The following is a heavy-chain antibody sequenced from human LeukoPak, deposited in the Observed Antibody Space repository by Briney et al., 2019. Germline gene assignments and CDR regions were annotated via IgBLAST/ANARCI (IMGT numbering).Heavy chain of an antibody. CDR2: IYTSGST. J-gene: IGHJ5*02. CDR3: ARDLGYGNWFDP. D-gene: IGHD5-12*01. Sequence: SQTLSLTRTVSGGSISSGSYYWSWIRQPAGKGLEWIGRIYTSGSTNYNPSLKSRVTISVDASKNQFSLKLSSVTAADTAVYYCARDLGYGNWFDPWGQGTLVTVSS. CDR1: GGSISSGSYY. V-gene: IGHV4-61*02.